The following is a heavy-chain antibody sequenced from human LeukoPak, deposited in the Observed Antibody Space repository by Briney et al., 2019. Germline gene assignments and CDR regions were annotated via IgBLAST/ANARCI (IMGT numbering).Heavy chain of an antibody. D-gene: IGHD1-26*01. Sequence: PSQTLSLTCTVSGDSITSGDYYWTWIRQPPGKGLEWVAYMHYSGNTYYNSSLKSRLTISVDTSKNQFSLKLSLVTAADSAIDYCARHLSGSSWFDPWGQGTLVTLSS. J-gene: IGHJ5*02. V-gene: IGHV4-30-4*08. CDR3: ARHLSGSSWFDP. CDR1: GDSITSGDYY. CDR2: MHYSGNT.